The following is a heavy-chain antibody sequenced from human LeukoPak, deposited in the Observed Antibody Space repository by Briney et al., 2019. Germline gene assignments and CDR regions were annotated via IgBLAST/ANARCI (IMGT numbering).Heavy chain of an antibody. CDR1: GFTFSSYG. CDR2: INEDGSQK. D-gene: IGHD1-7*01. Sequence: TGGSLRLSCAASGFTFSSYGMHWVRQAPGKGLEWVANINEDGSQKYYVDSVKGRFTMSRDNAKNSLSLQMSSLTAEDTAVYYCARAARTLDFWGQGALVTVSS. J-gene: IGHJ4*02. CDR3: ARAARTLDF. V-gene: IGHV3-7*01.